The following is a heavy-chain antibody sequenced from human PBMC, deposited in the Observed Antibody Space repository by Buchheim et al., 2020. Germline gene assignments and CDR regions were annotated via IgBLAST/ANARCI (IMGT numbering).Heavy chain of an antibody. V-gene: IGHV3-74*01. Sequence: EVQLVESGGDLVQPGESLRLSCAASGFTFGSHWMEWVRQAPGKGLVWVSRINTDESRTYYADSVKGRFTISRDNAKNTLYVQMNSLRAEDTGVYYCAREDSGAFDYWGQGTL. CDR2: INTDESRT. CDR3: AREDSGAFDY. CDR1: GFTFGSHW. J-gene: IGHJ4*02.